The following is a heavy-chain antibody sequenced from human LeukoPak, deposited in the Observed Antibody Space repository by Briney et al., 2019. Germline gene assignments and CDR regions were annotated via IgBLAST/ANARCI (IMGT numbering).Heavy chain of an antibody. J-gene: IGHJ4*02. V-gene: IGHV3-23*01. D-gene: IGHD3-22*01. CDR1: GFTFSSYA. Sequence: PGGSLRLSCAASGFTFSSYAMNWVRQAPGKGLEWVSAISGSGGGTYYADSVKGRFTISRDNSKNTLFLQMNSLRAEDTAVYYCANGRGPTGYYDSSGYYFDYWGQGTLVTVSS. CDR2: ISGSGGGT. CDR3: ANGRGPTGYYDSSGYYFDY.